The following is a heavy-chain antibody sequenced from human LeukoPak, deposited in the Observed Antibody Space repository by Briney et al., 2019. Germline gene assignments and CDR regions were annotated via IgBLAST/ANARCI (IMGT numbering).Heavy chain of an antibody. J-gene: IGHJ3*02. CDR2: IYYSGST. D-gene: IGHD5-12*01. Sequence: SETLSLTCAVYGESFSGYYWSWIRQPPRKGLEWIGSIYYSGSTYYNPSLKSRVTISVDTSKNQFSLKLSSVTAADTAVYYCAGRRGGYVFDIWGQGTMVTVSS. CDR1: GESFSGYY. CDR3: AGRRGGYVFDI. V-gene: IGHV4-34*01.